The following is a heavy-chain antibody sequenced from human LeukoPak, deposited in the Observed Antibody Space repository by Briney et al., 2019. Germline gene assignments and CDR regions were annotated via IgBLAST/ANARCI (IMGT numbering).Heavy chain of an antibody. CDR3: ASGTVGNYALDY. CDR2: IGTSSNNI. Sequence: GGSLTLSCAASGLTFSRYNMNWVRQTPGKGLEWVSSIGTSSNNIYYTDSVKGRFTISRDNAKNSLYLQVDSLRVEDTAVYFCASGTVGNYALDYWGQGTLVTVSS. V-gene: IGHV3-21*01. D-gene: IGHD1-7*01. CDR1: GLTFSRYN. J-gene: IGHJ4*02.